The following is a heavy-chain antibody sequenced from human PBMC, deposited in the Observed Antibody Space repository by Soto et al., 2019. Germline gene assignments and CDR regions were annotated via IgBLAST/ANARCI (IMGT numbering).Heavy chain of an antibody. J-gene: IGHJ4*02. CDR1: GFTFISYW. V-gene: IGHV3-7*01. D-gene: IGHD6-19*01. CDR2: IKQDGSEK. CDR3: ARAGESIAVAYFDY. Sequence: PGGSLRLSCAASGFTFISYWMSWVRQAPGKGLEWVANIKQDGSEKYYVDSVKGRFTISRDNAKNSLYLQMNSLRAEDTAVYYCARAGESIAVAYFDYWGQGTLVTVSS.